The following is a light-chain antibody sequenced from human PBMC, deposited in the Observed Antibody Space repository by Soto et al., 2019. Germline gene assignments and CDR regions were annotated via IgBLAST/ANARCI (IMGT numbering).Light chain of an antibody. CDR3: QQYNNWPPWT. Sequence: EIVMTQSPATLSVSPGERATLSCRASQSLNSHLAWYQQKPGQAPRLLIYDASTRATGVPTRFSGSGSGTEFTLPISSLQSEDVAVYYCQQYNNWPPWTFGQGTKVEMK. V-gene: IGKV3-15*01. J-gene: IGKJ1*01. CDR1: QSLNSH. CDR2: DAS.